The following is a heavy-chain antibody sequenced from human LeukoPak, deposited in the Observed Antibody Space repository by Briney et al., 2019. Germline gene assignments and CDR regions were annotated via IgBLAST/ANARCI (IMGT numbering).Heavy chain of an antibody. J-gene: IGHJ4*02. V-gene: IGHV3-23*01. Sequence: PGGSLRLSCAASGFTFNKFAMSWVRQAPGKGLEWVSGIIENGGETYYADSVKGRFTISRDNSKNTLYLQMNSLRAEDTAVYYCARDGEATVVTRLLDYWGQGTLVTVSS. CDR1: GFTFNKFA. CDR3: ARDGEATVVTRLLDY. D-gene: IGHD4-23*01. CDR2: IIENGGET.